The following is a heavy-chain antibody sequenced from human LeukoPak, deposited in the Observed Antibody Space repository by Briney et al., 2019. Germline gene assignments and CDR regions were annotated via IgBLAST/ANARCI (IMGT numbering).Heavy chain of an antibody. V-gene: IGHV3-23*01. J-gene: IGHJ4*02. CDR3: ARGVTVTTDF. Sequence: GGSLRLSCAASGFFFSNYDMNWVRQAPGKGLEWVSGLSSSGGSTFYADSVKGRFTISRDNSKNTVYLQMNSLRGEDTAIYYCARGVTVTTDFWGQGTLVTVSS. CDR1: GFFFSNYD. D-gene: IGHD4-17*01. CDR2: LSSSGGST.